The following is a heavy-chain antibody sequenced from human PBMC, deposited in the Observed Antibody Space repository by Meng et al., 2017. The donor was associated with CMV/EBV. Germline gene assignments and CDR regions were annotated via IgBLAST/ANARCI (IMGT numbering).Heavy chain of an antibody. CDR2: INHSGST. CDR1: GGSFSGYY. Sequence: SETLSLTCAVYGGSFSGYYWSWIRQPPGKGLEWIGEINHSGSTSYNPSLKSRVTISVDTSKNQFSLKLSSVTAADTAVYYCARVVVVPAAKAPAATGGMDFWGQGTPVTVSS. CDR3: ARVVVVPAAKAPAATGGMDF. J-gene: IGHJ6*02. D-gene: IGHD2-2*01. V-gene: IGHV4-34*01.